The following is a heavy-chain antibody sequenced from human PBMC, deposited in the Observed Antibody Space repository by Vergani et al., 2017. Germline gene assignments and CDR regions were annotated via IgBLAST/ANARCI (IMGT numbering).Heavy chain of an antibody. D-gene: IGHD2-8*01. CDR3: ARDHCTNGVCNFDY. J-gene: IGHJ4*02. Sequence: QVQLQESGPGLVKPSETLSLTCTVSGGSVSSGSYYWSWIRQPPGKGLEWIGYIYYSGSTNYNPSLKSRVTLSVDTSKNQFSLKLSSVTAADTAVYYCARDHCTNGVCNFDYWGQGTLVTVSS. CDR1: GGSVSSGSYY. V-gene: IGHV4-61*01. CDR2: IYYSGST.